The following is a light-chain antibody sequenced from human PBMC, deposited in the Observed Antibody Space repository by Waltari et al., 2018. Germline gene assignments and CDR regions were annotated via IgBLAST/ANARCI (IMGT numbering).Light chain of an antibody. J-gene: IGKJ2*01. Sequence: EVLMTQSPATLSVSPGERATLSCRASQSIARNLAWYQQKPGQAPRLLIYDASTRATGVPDRFSGSGSGTEFTLTISSLQSEDFAVYYCQQYNNWRTFGQGTKVEIK. CDR2: DAS. V-gene: IGKV3-15*01. CDR1: QSIARN. CDR3: QQYNNWRT.